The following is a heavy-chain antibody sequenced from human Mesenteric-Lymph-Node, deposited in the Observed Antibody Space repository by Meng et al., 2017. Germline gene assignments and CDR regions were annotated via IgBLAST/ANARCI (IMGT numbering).Heavy chain of an antibody. V-gene: IGHV4-59*01. CDR1: GGSISSYY. CDR3: VRDPRDYGDYESAFDI. CDR2: IYYSGST. Sequence: SETLSLTCTVSGGSISSYYWSWIRQPPGKGLEWIGYIYYSGSTNYNPSLKSRVTISVDTSKNQFSLKLSSVTAADTAVYYCVRDPRDYGDYESAFDIWGQGTMVTVSS. D-gene: IGHD4-17*01. J-gene: IGHJ3*02.